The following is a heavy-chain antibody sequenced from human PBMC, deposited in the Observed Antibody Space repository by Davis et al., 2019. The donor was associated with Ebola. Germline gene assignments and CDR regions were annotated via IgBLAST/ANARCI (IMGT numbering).Heavy chain of an antibody. V-gene: IGHV1-18*01. J-gene: IGHJ6*02. CDR1: GYTFTSYG. CDR2: ISAYNGNT. D-gene: IGHD6-6*01. CDR3: ARGLRGAARNYGMDV. Sequence: ASAKVSCKASGYTFTSYGISWVRQAPGQGLEWMGWISAYNGNTNYAQNLQGRVTMTTDTSTSTAYMELRSLRSDDTAVYYCARGLRGAARNYGMDVWGQGTTVTVSS.